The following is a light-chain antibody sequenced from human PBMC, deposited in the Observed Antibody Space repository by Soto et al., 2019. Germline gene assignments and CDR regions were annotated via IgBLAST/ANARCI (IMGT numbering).Light chain of an antibody. CDR3: SSYTDISNYV. V-gene: IGLV2-14*01. CDR2: QVT. Sequence: QSVLTQPASVSGSPGQSITISCTGTSSHLAIYNYVSWYQQQPGKAPQLMIYQVTNRPSGVSNRFSGSRAGNMSSLTISGLPAEDEADYYCSSYTDISNYVFGTGTKLTVL. J-gene: IGLJ1*01. CDR1: SSHLAIYNY.